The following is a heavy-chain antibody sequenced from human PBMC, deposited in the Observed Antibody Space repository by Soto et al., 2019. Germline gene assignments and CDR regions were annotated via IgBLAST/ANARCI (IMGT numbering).Heavy chain of an antibody. CDR1: GGTFSSYA. J-gene: IGHJ3*02. Sequence: QVQLVQSGAEVKKPGSSVKVSCKASGGTFSSYAISWVRQAPGQGLEWMGGIIPNSGGTNYAQKFQGRVTMTRDTSISTAYMELSRLRSDDTAVYYCARLPRIAAQWGAHDAFDIWGQGTMVTVSS. CDR2: IIPNSGGT. V-gene: IGHV1-2*02. CDR3: ARLPRIAAQWGAHDAFDI. D-gene: IGHD6-6*01.